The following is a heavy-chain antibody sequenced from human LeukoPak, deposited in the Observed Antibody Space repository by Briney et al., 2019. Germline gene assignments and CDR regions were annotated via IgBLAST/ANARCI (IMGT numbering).Heavy chain of an antibody. D-gene: IGHD3-22*01. J-gene: IGHJ3*02. Sequence: SETLSLTCTVSGGSISSYYWSWIRQPPGKGLEWIGYIYYSGSTNYNPSLKSRVTISVDTSKNQFSLKLSSVTAADTAVYYCARAIVEYYYDSSSTGAFGIWGQGTMVTVSS. CDR3: ARAIVEYYYDSSSTGAFGI. CDR2: IYYSGST. V-gene: IGHV4-59*01. CDR1: GGSISSYY.